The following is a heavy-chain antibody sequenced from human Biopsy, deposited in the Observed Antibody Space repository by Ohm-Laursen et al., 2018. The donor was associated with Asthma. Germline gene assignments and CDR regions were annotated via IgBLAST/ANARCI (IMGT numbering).Heavy chain of an antibody. CDR1: GYTFSSAG. D-gene: IGHD3-10*01. CDR3: ARAVDYSHYYGIDV. J-gene: IGHJ6*02. Sequence: ASVKVSCKASGYTFSSAGITWVRQAPEQGLEWMGWISVYNGNTKVAQKLQDRVTMITDTSTSTAYMELRSLRSDDTAVYFCARAVDYSHYYGIDVWGQGTTVTVS. CDR2: ISVYNGNT. V-gene: IGHV1-18*01.